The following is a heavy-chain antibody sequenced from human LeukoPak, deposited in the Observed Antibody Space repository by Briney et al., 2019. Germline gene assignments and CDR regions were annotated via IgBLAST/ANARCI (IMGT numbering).Heavy chain of an antibody. CDR3: AKDRGSSSWYNDY. Sequence: PGGSLRLSCAASGFILNDYGMHWVRQAPGKGLEWVADIWFDKNQHFADSVKGRFAISRDNSKNTVYLQINSLRAEDTAVYYCAKDRGSSSWYNDYWGQGTLVTVSS. CDR1: GFILNDYG. J-gene: IGHJ4*02. V-gene: IGHV3-33*03. CDR2: IWFDKNQ. D-gene: IGHD6-13*01.